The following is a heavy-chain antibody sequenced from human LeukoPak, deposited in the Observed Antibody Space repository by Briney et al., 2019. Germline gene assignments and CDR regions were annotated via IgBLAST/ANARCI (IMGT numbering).Heavy chain of an antibody. CDR2: ISAYNGNT. CDR3: ARRRRTTTLFDY. CDR1: GYTFNSYG. V-gene: IGHV1-18*01. Sequence: ASVKVSCKASGYTFNSYGISWVRLAPGQGLEWMGWISAYNGNTNYAQKFQGRVTITADESTSTAYMELSSLRSEDTAVYYCARRRRTTTLFDYWGQGTLVTVSS. J-gene: IGHJ4*02. D-gene: IGHD1-7*01.